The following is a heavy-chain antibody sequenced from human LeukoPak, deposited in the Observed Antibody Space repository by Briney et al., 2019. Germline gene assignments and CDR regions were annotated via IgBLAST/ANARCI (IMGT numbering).Heavy chain of an antibody. CDR3: ARDRRSSSWYDAFDI. D-gene: IGHD6-13*01. CDR2: IIPILSIA. J-gene: IGHJ3*02. V-gene: IGHV1-69*04. Sequence: SVKVSCKASGGTFSSYAISWVRQAPGQGLEWMGRIIPILSIANYAQKFQGRVTITADKSTSTAYMELSSLRSEDTAVYYCARDRRSSSWYDAFDIWGQGTMVTVSS. CDR1: GGTFSSYA.